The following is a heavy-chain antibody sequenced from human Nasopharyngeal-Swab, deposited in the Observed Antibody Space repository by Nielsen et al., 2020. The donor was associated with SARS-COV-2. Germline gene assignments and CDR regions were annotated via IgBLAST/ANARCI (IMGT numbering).Heavy chain of an antibody. V-gene: IGHV3-72*01. CDR1: GFIFSDHY. J-gene: IGHJ6*02. CDR3: ARGSSSAWSGYFYGMDV. Sequence: GSLKISCAASGFIFSDHYMDWVRPAPGEGRGWVARTIKKARGYTTKYAASVRGRFTISRDDSKNSLYLQMSSLTTGDTAVYYCARGSSSAWSGYFYGMDVWGQGTTVTVSS. CDR2: TIKKARGYTT. D-gene: IGHD6-13*01.